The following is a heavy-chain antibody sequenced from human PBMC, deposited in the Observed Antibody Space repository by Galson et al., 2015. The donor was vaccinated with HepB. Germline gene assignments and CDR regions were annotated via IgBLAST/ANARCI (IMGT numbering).Heavy chain of an antibody. D-gene: IGHD3-10*01. CDR3: ARHGLDYYGSGTYYSNWYFDL. CDR2: TDPRASYS. V-gene: IGHV5-10-1*01. J-gene: IGHJ2*01. CDR1: GYNFTSHW. Sequence: QSGAEVKKPGESLRISCKASGYNFTSHWITWVRHMPGKGLDWMGRTDPRASYSRYSPSSQGHVILSTDKSTNTAYLQWRSLKPSDTAVYYCARHGLDYYGSGTYYSNWYFDLWGLGTLVTVSS.